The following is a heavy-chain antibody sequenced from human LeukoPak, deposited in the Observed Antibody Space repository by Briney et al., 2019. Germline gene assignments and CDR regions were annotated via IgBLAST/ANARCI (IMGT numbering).Heavy chain of an antibody. CDR3: ARPPPRRDGSGWNYFDY. CDR1: GSTFSSYS. CDR2: ISTTSSYI. J-gene: IGHJ4*02. Sequence: GGSLRLSCAVYGSTFSSYSMNWVRQAPGKGLEWVSSISTTSSYIYYADSVKGRFTISRDNAKNSLYLQMNSLRAEDTAVYYCARPPPRRDGSGWNYFDYWGQGTLVTVSS. V-gene: IGHV3-21*06. D-gene: IGHD6-19*01.